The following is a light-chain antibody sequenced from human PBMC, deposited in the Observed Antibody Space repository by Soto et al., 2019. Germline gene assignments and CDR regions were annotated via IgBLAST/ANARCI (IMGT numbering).Light chain of an antibody. CDR1: NIGSKS. V-gene: IGLV3-21*02. J-gene: IGLJ2*01. CDR3: QVWHSGVDWV. Sequence: SYELTQPPSVSVAPGQTARITCGGNNIGSKSVHWYQQKPGQAPVLVVYDDNDRPSGIPERFSGSDSGNTATLTISRVEAGDEADYYCQVWHSGVDWVIGGGTQLTVL. CDR2: DDN.